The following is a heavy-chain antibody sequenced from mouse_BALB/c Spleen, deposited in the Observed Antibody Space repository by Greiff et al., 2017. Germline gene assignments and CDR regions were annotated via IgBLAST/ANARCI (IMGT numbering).Heavy chain of an antibody. V-gene: IGHV1-15*01. Sequence: VQLQQSGAELVRPGASVTLSCKASGYTFTDYEMHWVKQTPVHGLEWIGAIDPETGGTAYNQKFKGKATLTADKSSSTAYMELRSLTSEDSAVYDCTRNRIYAGFADWGQGTLVTVSA. D-gene: IGHD2-3*01. CDR1: GYTFTDYE. J-gene: IGHJ3*01. CDR2: IDPETGGT. CDR3: TRNRIYAGFAD.